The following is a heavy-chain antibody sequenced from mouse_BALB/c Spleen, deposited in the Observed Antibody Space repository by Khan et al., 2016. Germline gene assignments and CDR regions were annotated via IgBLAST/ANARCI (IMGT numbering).Heavy chain of an antibody. V-gene: IGHV2-5-1*01. CDR3: AKSNSDGGYYAYDN. CDR1: GFSLTSYG. CDR2: IWSGGST. Sequence: QVQLQQPGPSLVQPSQSLSITCTASGFSLTSYGVHWVRQSPGKGLEWLGVIWSGGSTDYIAAFMSRLSITKDNSKSQVFFRMHSLQADDTAMYYCAKSNSDGGYYAYDNWGQGASGTVAA. J-gene: IGHJ4*01.